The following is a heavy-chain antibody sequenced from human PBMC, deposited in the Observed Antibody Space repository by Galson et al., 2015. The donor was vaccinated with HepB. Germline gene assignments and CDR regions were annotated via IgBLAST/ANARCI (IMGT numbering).Heavy chain of an antibody. V-gene: IGHV1-69-2*01. CDR3: ATAGAPYSSGWSPFFDY. J-gene: IGHJ4*02. CDR1: GYTFTDYY. CDR2: VDPEDGET. D-gene: IGHD6-19*01. Sequence: VKVSCKVSGYTFTDYYMHWAQQAPGKGLEWMGLVDPEDGETIYAEKFQGRVTITADTSTDTAYMELSSLRSEDTAVYYCATAGAPYSSGWSPFFDYWGQGTLVTVSS.